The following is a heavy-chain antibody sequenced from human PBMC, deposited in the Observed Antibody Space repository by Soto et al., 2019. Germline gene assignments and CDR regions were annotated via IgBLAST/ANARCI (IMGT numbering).Heavy chain of an antibody. CDR1: GFPFSSYA. Sequence: GGSLRLSCAASGFPFSSYAMRLVRQAPGKGLECVSAISGSGGSTYYADSVKGRFTISRDNSKNTLYLQMNSLRAEDTAVYYCAQDQNWWSPGFDPWGQGTLVNVSS. J-gene: IGHJ5*02. CDR2: ISGSGGST. D-gene: IGHD2-8*02. V-gene: IGHV3-23*01. CDR3: AQDQNWWSPGFDP.